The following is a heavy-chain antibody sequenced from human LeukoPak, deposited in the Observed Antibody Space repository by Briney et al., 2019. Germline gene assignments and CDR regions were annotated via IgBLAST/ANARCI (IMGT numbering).Heavy chain of an antibody. V-gene: IGHV4-34*01. CDR1: GGSFSGYY. Sequence: TETLSLTCAVYGGSFSGYYWSWIRQPPGKGLEWIGEINHSGSTNYNPSLKSRVTISVDTSKNQFSLKLSSVTAADTAVYYCAKFSAGRYSSSSPFTYWGQGTLVPVP. D-gene: IGHD6-6*01. CDR3: AKFSAGRYSSSSPFTY. CDR2: INHSGST. J-gene: IGHJ4*02.